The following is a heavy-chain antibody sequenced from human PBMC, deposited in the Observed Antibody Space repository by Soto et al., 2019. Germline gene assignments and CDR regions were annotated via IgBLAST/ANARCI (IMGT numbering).Heavy chain of an antibody. D-gene: IGHD1-26*01. V-gene: IGHV3-23*01. CDR2: ISGSGGST. CDR1: GFTFSNYA. Sequence: VGSLRLSCAGSGFTFSNYAMSWVRQAPGKGLAWASAISGSGGSTYYADSVKGRFTISRDNSKNTLYLQMNSLRAEDTALYYCAKVPVGATGRFDYWGQGTLVTVSS. J-gene: IGHJ4*02. CDR3: AKVPVGATGRFDY.